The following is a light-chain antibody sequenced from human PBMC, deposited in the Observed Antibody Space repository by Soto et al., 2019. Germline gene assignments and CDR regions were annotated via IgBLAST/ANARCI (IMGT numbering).Light chain of an antibody. CDR2: EVF. Sequence: QSALTQPASVSGSPGQSITISCTGPSSDVGSYNLVSWYQQYPGKAPKLIIFEVFKRPSGVSDRFSGSKSGNTASLTISGLQADDEGYYYCSSYTSRSTLYVFGTGTKLTVL. J-gene: IGLJ1*01. CDR1: SSDVGSYNL. V-gene: IGLV2-14*02. CDR3: SSYTSRSTLYV.